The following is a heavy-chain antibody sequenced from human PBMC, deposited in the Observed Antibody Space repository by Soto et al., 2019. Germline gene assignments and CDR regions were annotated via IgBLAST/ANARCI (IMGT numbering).Heavy chain of an antibody. V-gene: IGHV4-59*01. J-gene: IGHJ4*02. CDR3: ARVSKEYGGNGAFDY. D-gene: IGHD2-2*01. Sequence: SETLSLTCSVSGGSLSGFPWIWIRQPPGKGLEWVGCIYHTGRSNYNPSLKSRLTISLDMSRNQFSLQLTSVTAADTALYYCARVSKEYGGNGAFDYWGLGTLVTVSS. CDR1: GGSLSGFP. CDR2: IYHTGRS.